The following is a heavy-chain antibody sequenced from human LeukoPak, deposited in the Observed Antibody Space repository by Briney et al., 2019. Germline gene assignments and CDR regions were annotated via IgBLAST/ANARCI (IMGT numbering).Heavy chain of an antibody. D-gene: IGHD2-15*01. CDR1: GGSISSGGYS. V-gene: IGHV4-30-2*01. Sequence: SQTLSLTCAVSGGSISSGGYSWRWIRQPPGKGLEWIGYIYHSGSTYYNPSLKSRVTISVDRSKNQFSLKLSSVTATDTAVYYCARLVCGGGSCPAEFDYWGQGTLVTVSS. CDR2: IYHSGST. CDR3: ARLVCGGGSCPAEFDY. J-gene: IGHJ4*02.